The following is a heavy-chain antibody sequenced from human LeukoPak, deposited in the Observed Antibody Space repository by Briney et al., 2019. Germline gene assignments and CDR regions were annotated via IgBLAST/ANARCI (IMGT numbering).Heavy chain of an antibody. J-gene: IGHJ6*02. Sequence: ASVKVSCKASGYTFTSYGISWVRQAPGQGLEWMGWISAYNGNTNYVQKLQGRVTMTTDTSTSTAYMELRSLRSDDTAVYYCARESRDSGYFSYYYYGMDVWGQGTTVTVSS. CDR3: ARESRDSGYFSYYYYGMDV. V-gene: IGHV1-18*01. CDR1: GYTFTSYG. D-gene: IGHD3-22*01. CDR2: ISAYNGNT.